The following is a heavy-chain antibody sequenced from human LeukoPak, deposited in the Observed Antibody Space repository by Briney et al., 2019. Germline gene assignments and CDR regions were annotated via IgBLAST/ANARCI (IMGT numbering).Heavy chain of an antibody. V-gene: IGHV3-7*03. CDR2: IKEDGSEK. CDR1: GFTFSSYW. Sequence: PGGSQRLSCEAYGFTFSSYWMTWVRQAPGKGLEWVANIKEDGSEKYYLDSVRGRFTISRDNARNSLYLHLNSLRAEDTAVYYCARVNDYVGYWGQGTLVTVSS. J-gene: IGHJ4*02. CDR3: ARVNDYVGY.